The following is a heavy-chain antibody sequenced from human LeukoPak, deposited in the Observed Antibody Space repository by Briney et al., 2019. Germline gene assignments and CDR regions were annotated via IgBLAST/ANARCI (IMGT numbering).Heavy chain of an antibody. CDR3: ARDRGWDTFDY. D-gene: IGHD6-19*01. Sequence: GGSLRLSCEASGFTFSGSWMSWVRQAPGKGLEWVANINGDGTDKYYVDSVRGRFSISRDNAKKSVFLQIYSLRAEDTALYYCARDRGWDTFDYWGQGTLVTVSS. CDR2: INGDGTDK. J-gene: IGHJ4*02. V-gene: IGHV3-7*01. CDR1: GFTFSGSW.